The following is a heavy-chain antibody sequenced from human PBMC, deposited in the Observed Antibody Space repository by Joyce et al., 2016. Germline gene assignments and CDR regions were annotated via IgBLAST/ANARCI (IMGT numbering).Heavy chain of an antibody. J-gene: IGHJ5*02. CDR2: IYTSGSA. Sequence: QLQLQESGPGLVKPSQTLSLTCTVSGGSIRSGNYYWSWIRQPPGKGLEGLGHIYTSGSAFYNPSLKRRITVSVETSDNQFSRTLNSVTAADTAVYYCARESTTRSGNWIDPWGQGTLVTVSS. D-gene: IGHD4-11*01. V-gene: IGHV4-30-4*01. CDR1: GGSIRSGNYY. CDR3: ARESTTRSGNWIDP.